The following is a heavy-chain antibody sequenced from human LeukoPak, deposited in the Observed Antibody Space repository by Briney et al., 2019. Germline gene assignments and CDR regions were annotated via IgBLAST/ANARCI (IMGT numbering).Heavy chain of an antibody. CDR1: GITFSSYA. J-gene: IGHJ4*02. D-gene: IGHD3-10*01. CDR3: ARDPYGSGSRRNPDILN. CDR2: ISYDGSNK. Sequence: GGSLRLSCAVSGITFSSYAMHWVRQAPGKGLEWVAVISYDGSNKYYADSVKGRFIISRDNSKNTLYLQMNSLRAEDTAVYYCARDPYGSGSRRNPDILNWGQGTLVTVSS. V-gene: IGHV3-30*04.